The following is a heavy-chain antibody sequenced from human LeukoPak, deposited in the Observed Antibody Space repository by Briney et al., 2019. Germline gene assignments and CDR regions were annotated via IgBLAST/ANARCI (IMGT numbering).Heavy chain of an antibody. J-gene: IGHJ4*02. V-gene: IGHV3-43*02. CDR2: ISADGGST. CDR1: GINFADYA. CDR3: AKESGKFDY. Sequence: GGSLRLSCVVSGINFADYAMHWVRQPPGKGLEWVSLISADGGSTFSADSVKGRFSISRDNSKNSLYLQMNSLRSEDTTMYYCAKESGKFDYWGQGTLVAVSS.